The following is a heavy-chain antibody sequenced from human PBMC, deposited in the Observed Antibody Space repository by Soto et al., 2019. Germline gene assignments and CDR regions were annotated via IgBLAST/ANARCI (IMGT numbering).Heavy chain of an antibody. Sequence: EVQLVESGGGLVQPGVSLRLSCAASGFTFSSYNMNWARQAPGKGLEWVSYISSSGSAIYYADSVRGRFTISRDNAKNSLYWQMNSLRDEDTAVYYCARDPRGEVLGVGMDVWGQGTTVTVSS. CDR2: ISSSGSAI. J-gene: IGHJ6*02. V-gene: IGHV3-48*02. CDR3: ARDPRGEVLGVGMDV. D-gene: IGHD3-16*01. CDR1: GFTFSSYN.